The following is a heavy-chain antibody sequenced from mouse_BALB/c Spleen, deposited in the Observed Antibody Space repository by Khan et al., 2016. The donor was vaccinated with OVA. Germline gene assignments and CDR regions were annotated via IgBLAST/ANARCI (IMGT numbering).Heavy chain of an antibody. J-gene: IGHJ4*01. Sequence: EVQLQESGPGLVKPSQSLSLTCTVTGYSITSNYAWNWIRQFPGNKLEWMGYISYSGRTSYIPSLKSRISITRDTSKNQVFLQFNSVTTEDTATYYCARGNYYGYAMDYWGQGTSVTVSS. D-gene: IGHD1-1*01. CDR2: ISYSGRT. CDR3: ARGNYYGYAMDY. CDR1: GYSITSNYA. V-gene: IGHV3-2*02.